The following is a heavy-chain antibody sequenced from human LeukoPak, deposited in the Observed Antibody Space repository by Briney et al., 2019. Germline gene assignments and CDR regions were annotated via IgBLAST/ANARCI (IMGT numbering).Heavy chain of an antibody. D-gene: IGHD6-13*01. CDR1: GFTFSSYS. CDR3: ARDGGAAAGANFDY. Sequence: PGGSLRLSCAASGFTFSSYSMNWVRQAPGKGLEWVSSISSSSSYIYYADSVKGRFTISRDNAKNSLYLQMNSLRAEDTAVYYCARDGGAAAGANFDYWGQGTLVTVSS. V-gene: IGHV3-21*04. CDR2: ISSSSSYI. J-gene: IGHJ4*02.